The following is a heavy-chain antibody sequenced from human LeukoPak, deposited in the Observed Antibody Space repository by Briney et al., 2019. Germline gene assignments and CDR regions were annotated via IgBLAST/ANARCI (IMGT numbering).Heavy chain of an antibody. V-gene: IGHV3-7*01. CDR1: GFTFSSYW. Sequence: PGGSLRLSCAASGFTFSSYWMRWVRQAPGKGLEWVANIKQEGSEKYYVDSVKGRFTISRDNAKNSLYLQMNSLRAEDTAVYYCARDLVDTYCSSTSCYLYDAFDIWGQGTMVTVSS. J-gene: IGHJ3*02. D-gene: IGHD2-2*01. CDR2: IKQEGSEK. CDR3: ARDLVDTYCSSTSCYLYDAFDI.